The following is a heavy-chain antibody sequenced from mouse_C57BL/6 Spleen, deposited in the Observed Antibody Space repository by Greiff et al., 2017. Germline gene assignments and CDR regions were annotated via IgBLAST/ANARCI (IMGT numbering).Heavy chain of an antibody. CDR2: IDPSDSYT. CDR3: ARTIYGSRWFAY. CDR1: GYTFTSYW. J-gene: IGHJ3*01. Sequence: VKLQQPGAELVMPGASVKLSCKASGYTFTSYWMHWVKQRPGQGLEWIGEIDPSDSYTNYNQKFKGKSTLTVDKSSSTAYMQLSSLTSEDSAVYYCARTIYGSRWFAYWGQGTLVTVSA. D-gene: IGHD2-2*01. V-gene: IGHV1-69*01.